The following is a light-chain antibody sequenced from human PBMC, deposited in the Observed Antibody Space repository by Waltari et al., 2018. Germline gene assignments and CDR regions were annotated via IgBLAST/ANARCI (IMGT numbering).Light chain of an antibody. Sequence: EIVLPQSPGTLSLSPGERATLSCRASQSVTSSYLAWYQQKPGQAPRLLIHGASSRATGIPDRFSGSGSGTDFILTISRLEPEDFAVYYCQQYGSSPGTFGQGTKVEIK. V-gene: IGKV3-20*01. CDR3: QQYGSSPGT. CDR1: QSVTSSY. J-gene: IGKJ1*01. CDR2: GAS.